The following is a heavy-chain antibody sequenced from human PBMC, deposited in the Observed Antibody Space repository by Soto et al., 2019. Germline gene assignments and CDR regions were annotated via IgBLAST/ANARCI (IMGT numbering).Heavy chain of an antibody. CDR2: MNPNSGNK. V-gene: IGHV1-8*01. D-gene: IGHD4-17*01. CDR3: ARTAPGDGDYGEYWGGPRQSTTMDV. J-gene: IGHJ6*03. CDR1: GYTFTSYD. Sequence: GASVKVSCKASGYTFTSYDINWVRKATGQGLEWKGWMNPNSGNKGYAQKFQGRVTMTRNTSISTAYMELSSLRSEDTAVYYCARTAPGDGDYGEYWGGPRQSTTMDVWGKGTTVTVS.